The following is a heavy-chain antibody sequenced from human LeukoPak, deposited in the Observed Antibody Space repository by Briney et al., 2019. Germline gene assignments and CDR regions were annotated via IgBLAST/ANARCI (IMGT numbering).Heavy chain of an antibody. D-gene: IGHD3-9*01. J-gene: IGHJ3*02. CDR1: GGSISSGGYS. CDR3: ARGPDYDILTGSDAFDI. CDR2: ISHSGPT. V-gene: IGHV4-30-2*01. Sequence: PSETLSLTCAVSGGSISSGGYSWTWIRQPPGKGLEWIGSISHSGPTYYNPSLKSRVTISVDTSKNQFSLKLSSVTAADTAVYYCARGPDYDILTGSDAFDIWGQGTMVTVSS.